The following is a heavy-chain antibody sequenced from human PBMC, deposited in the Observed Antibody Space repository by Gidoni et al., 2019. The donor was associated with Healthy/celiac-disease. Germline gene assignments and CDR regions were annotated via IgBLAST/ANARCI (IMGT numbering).Heavy chain of an antibody. CDR1: GGTFSSYT. Sequence: QVQLVQSGAEVKKPGSSVKVSCKASGGTFSSYTISWVRQAPGQGLEWMGRIIPILGIANYAQKFQGRVTITADKSTSTAYMELSSLRSEDTAVYYCARLYGSGRARGTWGQGTLVTVSS. J-gene: IGHJ5*02. V-gene: IGHV1-69*02. D-gene: IGHD3-10*01. CDR2: IIPILGIA. CDR3: ARLYGSGRARGT.